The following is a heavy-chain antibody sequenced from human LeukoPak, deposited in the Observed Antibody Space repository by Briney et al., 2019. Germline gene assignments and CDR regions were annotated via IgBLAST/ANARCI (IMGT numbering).Heavy chain of an antibody. Sequence: SSETLSLTCTVSGGSISSYYWGWIRQPPGKGLEWIGYIYYRGSTNYNPSLKSRVTISVDTSKNQFSLKLSSVTAADTAVYYCARVPTLLWFGEFPYYMDVWGKGTTVTISS. D-gene: IGHD3-10*01. CDR3: ARVPTLLWFGEFPYYMDV. J-gene: IGHJ6*03. CDR1: GGSISSYY. V-gene: IGHV4-59*01. CDR2: IYYRGST.